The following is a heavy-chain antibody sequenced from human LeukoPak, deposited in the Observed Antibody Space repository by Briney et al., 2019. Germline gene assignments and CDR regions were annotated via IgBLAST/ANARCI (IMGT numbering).Heavy chain of an antibody. V-gene: IGHV3-74*01. Sequence: GGSLRLSCAASGFTFSNYWMHWVRQAPGKGPVWVSRIKSDGSSTRFADSVQGRFTISRDNGKNTVYLQMNNLRAEDTAVYYCARGGDTSNWYPGYFDYWGQGALVTVSS. CDR2: IKSDGSST. CDR3: ARGGDTSNWYPGYFDY. J-gene: IGHJ4*02. D-gene: IGHD6-13*01. CDR1: GFTFSNYW.